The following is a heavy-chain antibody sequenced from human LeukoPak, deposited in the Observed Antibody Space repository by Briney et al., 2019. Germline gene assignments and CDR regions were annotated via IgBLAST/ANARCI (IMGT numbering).Heavy chain of an antibody. CDR3: ARYLSGKIDSNGSLDY. J-gene: IGHJ4*02. D-gene: IGHD3-22*01. V-gene: IGHV3-33*08. CDR2: IWYDGSKK. CDR1: GFIFSDYA. Sequence: GGSLRLSCTASGFIFSDYAMHWVRQAPGKGLEWVAVIWYDGSKKYYGDSVKGRFTISRDNSNNTLYLQMNSLRAEDTAVYYCARYLSGKIDSNGSLDYWGQGTLVTVSS.